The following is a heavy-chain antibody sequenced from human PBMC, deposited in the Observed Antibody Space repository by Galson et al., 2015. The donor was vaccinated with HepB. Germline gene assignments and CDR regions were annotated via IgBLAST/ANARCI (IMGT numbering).Heavy chain of an antibody. D-gene: IGHD4-17*01. J-gene: IGHJ6*02. CDR1: GFPFSTYG. CDR3: ARDPLTYGEYDLLYYYYGMDV. CDR2: ISSRNNTK. Sequence: SLRLSCAASGFPFSTYGMNWVRQAPGKGLEWVSYISSRNNTKYNADSVKGRFTISRDNAKNSLYLQLNSLRAEDTAVYYCARDPLTYGEYDLLYYYYGMDVWGQGTTVTVSS. V-gene: IGHV3-48*01.